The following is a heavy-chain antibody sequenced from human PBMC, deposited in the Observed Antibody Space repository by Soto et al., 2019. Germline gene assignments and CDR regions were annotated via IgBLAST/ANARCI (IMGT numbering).Heavy chain of an antibody. D-gene: IGHD5-18*01. J-gene: IGHJ6*02. CDR3: ARDKDTAMAYYYYYGMDV. CDR1: GFTFSSYS. CDR2: ISSSSSYI. V-gene: IGHV3-21*01. Sequence: GGSLRLSCAASGFTFSSYSMNWVRQAPGKGLEWVSSISSSSSYIYYADSVKGRFTISRDNAKNSLYLQMNSLRAEDTAVYYCARDKDTAMAYYYYYGMDVWDQGTTVTVSS.